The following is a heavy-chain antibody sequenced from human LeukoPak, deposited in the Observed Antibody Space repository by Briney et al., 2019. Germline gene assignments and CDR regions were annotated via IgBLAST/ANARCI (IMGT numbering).Heavy chain of an antibody. CDR1: GGSISSSSYY. CDR3: ASVPTKRGYSYGQPSFFDY. Sequence: SETLSLTCTVSGGSISSSSYYWGWIRQPPGKGLGWIGNIYYSGSTYYNPSLKSRVTISVDTSKNQFSLKLSSVTAADTAVYYCASVPTKRGYSYGQPSFFDYWGQGTLVPVSS. D-gene: IGHD5-18*01. J-gene: IGHJ4*02. CDR2: IYYSGST. V-gene: IGHV4-39*01.